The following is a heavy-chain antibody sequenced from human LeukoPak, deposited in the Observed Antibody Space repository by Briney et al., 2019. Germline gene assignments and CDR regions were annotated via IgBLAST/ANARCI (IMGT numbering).Heavy chain of an antibody. CDR3: ARDQGSGIAVAFDY. CDR2: ISSSGSTI. D-gene: IGHD6-19*01. V-gene: IGHV3-48*03. CDR1: GFTFSSYE. J-gene: IGHJ4*02. Sequence: PGGSLRLSCAASGFTFSSYEMNWVRQAPGKGLEWVSYISSSGSTIYYADSVKGRFTISRDNAKNSLYLQMNSLRAEDTAVYYCARDQGSGIAVAFDYWGQGTLVTVSS.